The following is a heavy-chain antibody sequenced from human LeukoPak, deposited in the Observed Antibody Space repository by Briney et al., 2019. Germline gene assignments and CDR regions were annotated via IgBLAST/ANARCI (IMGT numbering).Heavy chain of an antibody. V-gene: IGHV1-69*06. Sequence: ASVKVSCKASGGTFSSYAISWVRQAPGQGLEWMGGIIPIFGTANYAQKFQGRVTITADKSTSTAYMELSSLRSEDTAVYYCARGGYGDYYYYYYMDVWGKGTTVTVSS. CDR3: ARGGYGDYYYYYYMDV. D-gene: IGHD4-17*01. CDR1: GGTFSSYA. CDR2: IIPIFGTA. J-gene: IGHJ6*03.